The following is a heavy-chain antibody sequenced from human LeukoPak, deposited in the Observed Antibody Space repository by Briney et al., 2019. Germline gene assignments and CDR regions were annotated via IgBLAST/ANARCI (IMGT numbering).Heavy chain of an antibody. CDR1: GFTFSSYA. D-gene: IGHD3-10*01. Sequence: PGRSLRLSCAASGFTFSSYALHWVRQAPGKGLEWVAVISYDGSNECYADSVKDRFTISRDNSKNTLYLQMNSLRAEDTAVYYCARDGVTLLRGVRGFDYWGQGTLVTVSS. V-gene: IGHV3-30*14. CDR2: ISYDGSNE. J-gene: IGHJ4*02. CDR3: ARDGVTLLRGVRGFDY.